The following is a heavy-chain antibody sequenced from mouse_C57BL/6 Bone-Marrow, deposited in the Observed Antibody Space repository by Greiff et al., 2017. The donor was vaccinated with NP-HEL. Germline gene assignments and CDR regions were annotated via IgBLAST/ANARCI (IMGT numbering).Heavy chain of an antibody. V-gene: IGHV1-69*01. CDR3: ARDDYDGLTY. J-gene: IGHJ3*01. CDR1: GYTFTSYW. D-gene: IGHD2-4*01. Sequence: QVQLQQPGAELVMPGASVKLSCKASGYTFTSYWMHWVKQRPGQGLEWIGEIDPSDSYTNYNQKFKGKSTLTVDKSSSTAYMQLSSLPSEDSAVYYCARDDYDGLTYWGQGTLVTVSA. CDR2: IDPSDSYT.